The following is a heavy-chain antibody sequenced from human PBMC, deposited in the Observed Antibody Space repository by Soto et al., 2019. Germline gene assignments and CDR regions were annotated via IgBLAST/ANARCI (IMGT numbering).Heavy chain of an antibody. V-gene: IGHV4-30-2*01. CDR1: GGSISSGGYS. J-gene: IGHJ3*02. CDR2: IYHSGST. D-gene: IGHD3-9*01. CDR3: ARAVLRYFDWLGDAFDI. Sequence: SETLSLTCAVSGGSISSGGYSWSWIRQPPGKGLGWIGYIYHSGSTYYNSSLKSRVTISVDRSKNQFSLKLSSVTAADTAVYYCARAVLRYFDWLGDAFDIWGQGTMVTVSS.